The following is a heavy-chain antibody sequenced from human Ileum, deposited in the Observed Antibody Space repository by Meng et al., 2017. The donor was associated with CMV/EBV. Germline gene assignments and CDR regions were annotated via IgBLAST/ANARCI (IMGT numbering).Heavy chain of an antibody. CDR3: AKARSEVVVAANNY. J-gene: IGHJ4*02. Sequence: ASGFVFSNSAMSWVRQAPGKGLEWVSTISGSGGSTYYADSVKGRFTISRDISKNTLYLQMNSLRAEDTAVYYCAKARSEVVVAANNYWGQGTLVTVSS. CDR2: ISGSGGST. CDR1: GFVFSNSA. D-gene: IGHD2-15*01. V-gene: IGHV3-23*01.